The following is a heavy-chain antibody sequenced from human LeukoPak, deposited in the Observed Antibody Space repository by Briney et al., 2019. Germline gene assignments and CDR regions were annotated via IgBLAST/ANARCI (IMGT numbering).Heavy chain of an antibody. D-gene: IGHD5-24*01. CDR2: IYYSGST. CDR1: GGSISSSSYY. V-gene: IGHV4-39*07. J-gene: IGHJ3*02. CDR3: ARDGREMATFKDAFDI. Sequence: SETLSLTCTVSGGSISSSSYYWGWIRQPPGKGLEWIGSIYYSGSTYYNSSLKSRVTISVDTSKNQFSLKLSSVTAADTAVYYCARDGREMATFKDAFDIWGQGTMVTVSS.